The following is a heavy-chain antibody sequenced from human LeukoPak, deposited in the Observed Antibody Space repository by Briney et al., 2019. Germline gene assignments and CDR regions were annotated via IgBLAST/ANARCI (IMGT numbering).Heavy chain of an antibody. CDR3: ARLPAYCSTTSCSFDS. V-gene: IGHV4-39*01. CDR1: GGSIXXXXYY. CDR2: IYYSGST. J-gene: IGHJ4*02. D-gene: IGHD2-2*01. Sequence: SLTXTVSGGSIXXXXYYWXWIXRPXGXGLXXXGNIYYSGSTYYNPSLKSRVTISVDTSKNQFSLKLTSVTAADTAVYYCARLPAYCSTTSCSFDSWGQGTLVAVSS.